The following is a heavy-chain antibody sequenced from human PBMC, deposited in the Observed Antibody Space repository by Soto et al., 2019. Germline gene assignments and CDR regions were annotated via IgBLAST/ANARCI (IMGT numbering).Heavy chain of an antibody. CDR1: GGSFSGYY. CDR3: ARRLNAYYYDSSGKNWFAP. CDR2: INHSGST. J-gene: IGHJ5*02. Sequence: SETLSLTCAVYGGSFSGYYWSWIRQPPGKGLEWIGEINHSGSTNYNPSLKSRVTISVDTSKNQFSLKLSSVTAADTAVYYCARRLNAYYYDSSGKNWFAPWGQGTLVTVSS. V-gene: IGHV4-34*01. D-gene: IGHD3-22*01.